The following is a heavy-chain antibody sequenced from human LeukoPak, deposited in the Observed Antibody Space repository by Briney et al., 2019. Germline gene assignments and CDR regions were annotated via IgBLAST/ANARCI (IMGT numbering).Heavy chain of an antibody. CDR2: IYTSGST. CDR1: GGSISSYY. D-gene: IGHD3-3*01. J-gene: IGHJ5*02. V-gene: IGHV4-4*07. Sequence: SETLSLTCTVSGGSISSYYWSWIRQPAGKGLEWIGRIYTSGSTNYNPSLKSRVTMSVDTSKNQFSLKLSSVTAADTAVYYCARDSRTIFGVVISPNTSDPWGQGTLVTVSS. CDR3: ARDSRTIFGVVISPNTSDP.